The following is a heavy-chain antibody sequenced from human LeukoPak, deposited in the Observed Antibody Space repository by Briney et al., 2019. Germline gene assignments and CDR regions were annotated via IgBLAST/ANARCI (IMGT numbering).Heavy chain of an antibody. CDR1: GYTFTSYD. V-gene: IGHV7-4-1*02. D-gene: IGHD6-19*01. CDR2: ISTSTGNP. J-gene: IGHJ4*02. Sequence: ASVKVSCKASGYTFTSYDINWVRQATGQGLEWMGWISTSTGNPTYAQDFTGRFVFSLDTSVSTAYLQISSLEAEDTAVYYCARDSGSGWSPFDYWGQGTVVTVSS. CDR3: ARDSGSGWSPFDY.